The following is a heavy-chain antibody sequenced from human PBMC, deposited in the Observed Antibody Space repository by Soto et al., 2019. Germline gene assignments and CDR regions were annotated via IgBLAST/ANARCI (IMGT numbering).Heavy chain of an antibody. D-gene: IGHD6-25*01. CDR2: INPNRGGT. Sequence: ASVKVSCKASGYTFSGYYMHWVRQAPGQGLEWMGWINPNRGGTKYAQKFKGWVTMTRDTSISTVYMELNRLRSDDTAVYYCAREVAAAYNWFDPWGQGTLVTVSS. J-gene: IGHJ5*02. CDR1: GYTFSGYY. V-gene: IGHV1-2*04. CDR3: AREVAAAYNWFDP.